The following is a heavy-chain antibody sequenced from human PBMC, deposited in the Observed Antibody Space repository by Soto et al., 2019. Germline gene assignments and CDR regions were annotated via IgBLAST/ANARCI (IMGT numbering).Heavy chain of an antibody. V-gene: IGHV1-69*14. J-gene: IGHJ4*02. Sequence: QVQLVQSGAEVKKPGSSVKVSCKASGGTFSSYAISWVRQAPGQGLEWMGGIIPIFGTANYAQKFQGRVTITADKSTRTAYMELSSLRSEDTAVYCCARVPLDKGDSSGHGCWGQGTLVTVSS. CDR3: ARVPLDKGDSSGHGC. CDR2: IIPIFGTA. D-gene: IGHD3-22*01. CDR1: GGTFSSYA.